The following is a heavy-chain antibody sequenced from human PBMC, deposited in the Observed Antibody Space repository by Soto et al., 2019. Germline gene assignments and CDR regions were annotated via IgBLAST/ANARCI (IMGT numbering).Heavy chain of an antibody. CDR2: IGFAGDT. CDR1: GLIFRNFD. Sequence: EVQLVESGGGLVKQGGSLRLSCGASGLIFRNFDMHWVRQTTEKGLEWVSGIGFAGDTNYSGSVKGRFTISRENAKNSLFLQMNSLRVGDTAVYYCVRGLPGGFDPWGQGTLVTVSS. J-gene: IGHJ5*02. V-gene: IGHV3-13*01. D-gene: IGHD3-10*01. CDR3: VRGLPGGFDP.